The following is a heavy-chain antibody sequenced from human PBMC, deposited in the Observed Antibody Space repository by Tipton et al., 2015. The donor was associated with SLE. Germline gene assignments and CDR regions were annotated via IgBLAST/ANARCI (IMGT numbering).Heavy chain of an antibody. V-gene: IGHV4-59*01. D-gene: IGHD1-26*01. Sequence: TLSLTCTVSGGSMSPYYWSWLRQPPGKGLEWIGYIYSSGTTNYNPSLKSRVTISIDTSKNQFSLKLSFVTAADTAIYYCARANSGYWGQGTLVTVSS. CDR3: ARANSGY. J-gene: IGHJ4*02. CDR1: GGSMSPYY. CDR2: IYSSGTT.